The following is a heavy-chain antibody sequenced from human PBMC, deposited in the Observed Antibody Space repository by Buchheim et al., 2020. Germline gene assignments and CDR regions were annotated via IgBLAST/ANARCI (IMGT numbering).Heavy chain of an antibody. CDR2: IGTSSSYI. CDR3: ARDGPFGVGGGYFDY. D-gene: IGHD3-3*01. V-gene: IGHV3-21*01. Sequence: EVQLVESGGGLVKPGGSLRLSCAASGFTFSAYTINWVRQAPGRGLEWVSAIGTSSSYIYYTDSVKGRFTISRDNAKNSLSLQMNSLRAEDTAVYYCARDGPFGVGGGYFDYWGQGTL. J-gene: IGHJ4*02. CDR1: GFTFSAYT.